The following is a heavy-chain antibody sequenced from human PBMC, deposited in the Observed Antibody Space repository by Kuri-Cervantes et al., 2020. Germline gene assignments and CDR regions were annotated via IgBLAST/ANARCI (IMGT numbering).Heavy chain of an antibody. D-gene: IGHD2-2*01. CDR2: IIPILGIA. CDR3: ARTGGSQLLGKSNWFDP. J-gene: IGHJ5*02. CDR1: GYTLTSYY. Sequence: ASVKVSCKASGYTLTSYYMHWVRQAPGQGLEWMGRIIPILGIANYAQKFQGRVTMTTDTSTSTAYMELRSLRSDDTAVYYCARTGGSQLLGKSNWFDPWGQGTLVTVSS. V-gene: IGHV1-46*01.